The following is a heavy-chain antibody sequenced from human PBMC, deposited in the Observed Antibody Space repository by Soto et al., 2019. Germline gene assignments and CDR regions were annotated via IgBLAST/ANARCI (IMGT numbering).Heavy chain of an antibody. J-gene: IGHJ4*02. CDR3: ARAGSNWYIDY. Sequence: GGSLRLSCAASGFTFSTYWMHWVRQAPGKGLLWVSLINSDGGGTNYAGSVKGRFTISRDNAKNTLYLQMNSLRAEDTAVYYCARAGSNWYIDYWGQGTLVTVSS. CDR2: INSDGGGT. CDR1: GFTFSTYW. V-gene: IGHV3-74*01. D-gene: IGHD6-13*01.